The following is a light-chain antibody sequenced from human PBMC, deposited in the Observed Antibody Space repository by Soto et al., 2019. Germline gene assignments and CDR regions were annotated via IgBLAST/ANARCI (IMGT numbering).Light chain of an antibody. CDR1: QSVSSN. Sequence: EIVMTQSPATLSVSPGERATLSCRASQSVSSNLAWYQQKPGQAPRLLIYGASTRATGIPARFSGRGSGTEFTITISSLQSEDFAVYYYQQYNNWPPWTFGQGTKVEIK. CDR3: QQYNNWPPWT. CDR2: GAS. V-gene: IGKV3-15*01. J-gene: IGKJ1*01.